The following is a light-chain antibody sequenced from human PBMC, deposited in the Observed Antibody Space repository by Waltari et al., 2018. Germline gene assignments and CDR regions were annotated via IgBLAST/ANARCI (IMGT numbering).Light chain of an antibody. V-gene: IGKV4-1*01. CDR1: QSVLYSSNNKNY. CDR2: WAS. J-gene: IGKJ3*01. CDR3: QQYYSTPLT. Sequence: DIVMTQSPDSLAVSLGERATINCKSSQSVLYSSNNKNYLAWYQQKPGQPTKLLIYWASTRESGVPDRFSGSGSGTDVTLTISSLQAEDVAVYYCQQYYSTPLTFGPGTKVDIK.